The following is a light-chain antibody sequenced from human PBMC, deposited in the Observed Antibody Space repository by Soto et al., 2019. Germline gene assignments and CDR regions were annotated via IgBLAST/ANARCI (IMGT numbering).Light chain of an antibody. J-gene: IGKJ1*01. Sequence: EIVLTQSPGTLSLSPGERATLSCRASQSVSSNYVAWYQRKPGLSPRLLIYGASSRATDIPSRFSGSGSGTDFTLTITRLEAEDFVVYYCQQYGSSPPTFGQGTKVEVK. CDR1: QSVSSNY. CDR2: GAS. V-gene: IGKV3-20*01. CDR3: QQYGSSPPT.